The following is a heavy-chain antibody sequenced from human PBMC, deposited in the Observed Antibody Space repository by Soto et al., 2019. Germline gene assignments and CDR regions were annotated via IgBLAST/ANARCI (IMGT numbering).Heavy chain of an antibody. V-gene: IGHV4-59*01. Sequence: QVQLQESGPGLVKPSETLSLTCTVSGGSISSYYWSWIRQPPGKGLEWIGNIFDSGSTNYNPSLKSRVTISVDTSKNPFSLKVRSVTAADTAVYSCARVGAAAAPGYFDYWSQGTLVTVSS. J-gene: IGHJ4*02. D-gene: IGHD6-13*01. CDR2: IFDSGST. CDR3: ARVGAAAAPGYFDY. CDR1: GGSISSYY.